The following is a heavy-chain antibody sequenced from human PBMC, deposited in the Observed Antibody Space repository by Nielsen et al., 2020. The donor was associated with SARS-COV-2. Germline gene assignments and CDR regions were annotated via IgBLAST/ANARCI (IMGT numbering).Heavy chain of an antibody. CDR1: GYTFTSYD. CDR2: ISAYNGNT. Sequence: ASVKVSCKASGYTFTSYDINWVRQAPGQGLEWMGWISAYNGNTNYAQKLQGRVTMTTDTSTSTAYMELRSLRSDDTAVYYCARDQRRYTNYPDYYGMDVWGQGTTVTVSS. J-gene: IGHJ6*02. CDR3: ARDQRRYTNYPDYYGMDV. V-gene: IGHV1-18*01. D-gene: IGHD4-11*01.